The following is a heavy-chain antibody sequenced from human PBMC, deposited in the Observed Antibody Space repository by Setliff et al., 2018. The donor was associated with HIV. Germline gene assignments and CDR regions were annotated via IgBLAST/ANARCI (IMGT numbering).Heavy chain of an antibody. Sequence: ASVKVSCKASGFTFTNYAIHWVRQAPGQRLEWLGWSNAGDDNPKYSQKFQDRVTITRDTSASTAYMELSSLMSEDTAVYYCARLRVLQLLEWSNYYYYGLDVLGQGTTVTVSS. J-gene: IGHJ6*02. CDR3: ARLRVLQLLEWSNYYYYGLDV. CDR1: GFTFTNYA. V-gene: IGHV1-3*01. D-gene: IGHD3-3*01. CDR2: SNAGDDNP.